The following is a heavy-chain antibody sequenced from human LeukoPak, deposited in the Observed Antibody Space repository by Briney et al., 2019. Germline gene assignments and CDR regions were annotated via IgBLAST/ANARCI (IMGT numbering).Heavy chain of an antibody. CDR1: GGTFSSYA. CDR2: ISAYNGNT. D-gene: IGHD1-1*01. CDR3: ARRYKEAGYGLDY. J-gene: IGHJ4*02. Sequence: ASVKVSCKASGGTFSSYAISWVRQAPGQGLEWMGWISAYNGNTNYAQKLQGRVTMTTDTSTSTAYMELRSLRSDDTAVYYCARRYKEAGYGLDYWGQGTLVTVSS. V-gene: IGHV1-18*01.